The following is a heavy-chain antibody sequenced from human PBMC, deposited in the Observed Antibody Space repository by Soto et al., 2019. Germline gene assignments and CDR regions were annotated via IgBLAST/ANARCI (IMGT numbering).Heavy chain of an antibody. CDR1: GGSFSGYY. Sequence: SETLSLTCAVYGGSFSGYYWSWIRQPPGKGLEWIGEINHSGSTNYNPSLKSRVTISVDTSKNQFSLKLSSVTAADTAVYYWARGAWYSNYVWFDPLGQGTRVTVSS. V-gene: IGHV4-34*01. CDR3: ARGAWYSNYVWFDP. D-gene: IGHD4-4*01. CDR2: INHSGST. J-gene: IGHJ5*02.